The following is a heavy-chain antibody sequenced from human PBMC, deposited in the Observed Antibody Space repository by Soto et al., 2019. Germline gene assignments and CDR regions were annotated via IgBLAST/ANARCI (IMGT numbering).Heavy chain of an antibody. J-gene: IGHJ6*02. CDR1: GFTFSSYG. D-gene: IGHD6-19*01. CDR2: ISYDGSNK. V-gene: IGHV3-30*18. CDR3: VKDGSSGWPYYYGLDV. Sequence: QVQLVESGGGVVQPGRSLRLSCAASGFTFSSYGMHWVRQAPGKGLEWVAVISYDGSNKYYADSVKGRFTISRDNSKNTLDLQMSSLRAEATAVYYCVKDGSSGWPYYYGLDVWGQGTTVTVSS.